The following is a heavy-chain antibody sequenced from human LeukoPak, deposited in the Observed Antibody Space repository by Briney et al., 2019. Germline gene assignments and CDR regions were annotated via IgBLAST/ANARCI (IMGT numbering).Heavy chain of an antibody. CDR3: ARAAGGTRNYYMDV. V-gene: IGHV1-8*01. D-gene: IGHD3-16*01. CDR2: MKPSSGNT. CDR1: GYTFSSYD. Sequence: ASVKVSCKASGYTFSSYDVNWVRQATGQRLEWMGWMKPSSGNTGDAQKFQGRVTIIRNTSISTAYMGLSSLRSEDTAVYYCARAAGGTRNYYMDVWAKGTTVTVSS. J-gene: IGHJ6*03.